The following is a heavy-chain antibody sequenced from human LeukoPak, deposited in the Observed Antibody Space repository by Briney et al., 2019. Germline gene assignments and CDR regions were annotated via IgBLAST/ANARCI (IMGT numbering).Heavy chain of an antibody. D-gene: IGHD2-15*01. CDR1: GFTFSDYW. CDR3: ARWVGNGGGRFDY. J-gene: IGHJ4*02. CDR2: IKQDGSEK. V-gene: IGHV3-7*03. Sequence: GGSLRLSCAASGFTFSDYWMTWVRQAPGKGLEWVANIKQDGSEKYYVDSVKGRFTISKDNAKNSLYLQMNSLRTEDTAVYYCARWVGNGGGRFDYWGQGTLVTVSS.